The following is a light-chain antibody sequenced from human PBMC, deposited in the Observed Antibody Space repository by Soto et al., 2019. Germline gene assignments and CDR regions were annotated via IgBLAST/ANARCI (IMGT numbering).Light chain of an antibody. J-gene: IGKJ1*01. CDR1: QSVSSN. CDR2: GAS. CDR3: QQDNNWPPWT. Sequence: EVVMTQSPATLSVSPGERATLSCRASQSVSSNLAWYQQNPGQAPRLLLYGASTRATGIPTRFSGSGSGTESTLTISGLQSEDFAVYYCQQDNNWPPWTFGQGTKVEIK. V-gene: IGKV3-15*01.